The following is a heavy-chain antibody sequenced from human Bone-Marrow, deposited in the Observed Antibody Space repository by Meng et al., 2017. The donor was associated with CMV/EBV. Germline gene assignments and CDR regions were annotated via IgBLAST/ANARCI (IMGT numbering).Heavy chain of an antibody. D-gene: IGHD1-1*01. J-gene: IGHJ4*02. V-gene: IGHV3-48*04. CDR3: ARDDKWNPDY. CDR2: IRSNSNMI. Sequence: GGSLRLSCATSGFTFSQYGMNWVRQAPGKGLEWLSFIRSNSNMIKYADSVRGRFTISRDNAKNSVYLQMNSLRVEDTAVYYCARDDKWNPDYWGQGTLVTVSS. CDR1: GFTFSQYG.